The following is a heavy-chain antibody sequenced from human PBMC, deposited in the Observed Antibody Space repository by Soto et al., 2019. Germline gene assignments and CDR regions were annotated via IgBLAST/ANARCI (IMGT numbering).Heavy chain of an antibody. CDR3: ARDAYYYDSSGYYPNDAFDI. CDR2: ISAYNGNT. Sequence: SVKVSCKASGYTFTSYGISWVRQAPGQGLEWMGWISAYNGNTNYAQKLQGRVTMTTDTSTSTAYMELRSLRSDDTAVYYCARDAYYYDSSGYYPNDAFDIWGQGTMVTVPS. CDR1: GYTFTSYG. V-gene: IGHV1-18*01. J-gene: IGHJ3*02. D-gene: IGHD3-22*01.